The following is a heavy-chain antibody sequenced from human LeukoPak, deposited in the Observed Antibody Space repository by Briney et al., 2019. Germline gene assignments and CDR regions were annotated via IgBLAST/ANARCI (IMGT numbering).Heavy chain of an antibody. CDR1: GYSFIAHY. V-gene: IGHV1-2*02. CDR3: VREYNIAATRGAFDI. J-gene: IGHJ3*02. Sequence: ASVHVSCRASGYSFIAHYIHWVRPARGQGLAWMALINPYTSYGNYAHKFQGSVTLTSDTSITTAYMGLSRLTPDDTAVYYCVREYNIAATRGAFDIWGQGTMVTVSS. D-gene: IGHD6-13*01. CDR2: INPYTSYG.